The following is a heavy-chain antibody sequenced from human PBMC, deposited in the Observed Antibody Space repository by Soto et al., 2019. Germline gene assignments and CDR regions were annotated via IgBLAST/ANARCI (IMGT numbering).Heavy chain of an antibody. CDR3: TRDGRRGYDMDV. V-gene: IGHV3-48*02. D-gene: IGHD1-26*01. CDR2: ISTDLRAL. J-gene: IGHJ6*02. Sequence: LRLSCAASGFTISTYHLNWVRQAPGKGLEWVSYISTDLRALYYADSVRGRFTISRDNAKNSLYLQMTSLRDEDTGVYYCTRDGRRGYDMDVWGQGTTVTVSS. CDR1: GFTISTYH.